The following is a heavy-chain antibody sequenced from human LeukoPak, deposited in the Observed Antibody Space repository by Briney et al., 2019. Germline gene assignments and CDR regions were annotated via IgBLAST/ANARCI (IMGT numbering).Heavy chain of an antibody. CDR3: ARDPRWGYHGWFDP. CDR2: INHSGST. J-gene: IGHJ5*02. D-gene: IGHD3-16*02. CDR1: GGSFSGYY. V-gene: IGHV4-34*01. Sequence: SETLSLTCAVYGGSFSGYYWSWIRQPPGKGLEWIGEINHSGSTNYNPSLKSRVTISVDTSKNQFSLKLSSVTAADTAVYYCARDPRWGYHGWFDPWGQGTLVTVSS.